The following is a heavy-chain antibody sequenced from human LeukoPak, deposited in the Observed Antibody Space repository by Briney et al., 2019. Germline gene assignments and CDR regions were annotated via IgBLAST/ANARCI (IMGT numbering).Heavy chain of an antibody. CDR2: IWYDGSNK. J-gene: IGHJ4*02. CDR1: AVTFTSFG. CDR3: TRAPVAGNYDF. Sequence: AGSLRLSCAASAVTFTSFGVHWLRQAPGKGLEWVAVIWYDGSNKYYADSVKGRFTISRDNSKNTLFLQMNSLRAEDTAVYYCTRAPVAGNYDFWGQGTLVTVSS. V-gene: IGHV3-33*01. D-gene: IGHD6-19*01.